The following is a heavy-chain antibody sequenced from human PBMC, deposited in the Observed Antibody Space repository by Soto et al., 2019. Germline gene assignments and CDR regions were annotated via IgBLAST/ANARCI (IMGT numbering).Heavy chain of an antibody. Sequence: QVQLQESGPGLVKPSETLSLTCTVSGGSISSYYWSWIRQPPGKGLEWIGYIYYSGSTNYNPSLKSRVTISVDTSKNQFSLKLSSVTAAYTAVYYCARLNREGTMVRGDYYYMDVWGKGTTVTVSS. CDR3: ARLNREGTMVRGDYYYMDV. D-gene: IGHD3-10*01. CDR1: GGSISSYY. J-gene: IGHJ6*03. CDR2: IYYSGST. V-gene: IGHV4-59*08.